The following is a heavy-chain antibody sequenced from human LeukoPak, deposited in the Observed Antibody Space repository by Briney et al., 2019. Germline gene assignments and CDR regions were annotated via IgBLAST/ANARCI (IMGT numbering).Heavy chain of an antibody. D-gene: IGHD2/OR15-2a*01. V-gene: IGHV4-39*01. CDR2: IYYSGST. J-gene: IGHJ5*02. CDR1: GGSISSSSYY. CDR3: ARRRGSNRNWFDP. Sequence: PSETLSLTCTVSGGSISSSSYYWGWIRQPPGKGLEWIGSIYYSGSTYYNPSLKSRVTISVDTSKNQFSLKLSSVTAADTAMYYCARRRGSNRNWFDPWGQGTLVTVSS.